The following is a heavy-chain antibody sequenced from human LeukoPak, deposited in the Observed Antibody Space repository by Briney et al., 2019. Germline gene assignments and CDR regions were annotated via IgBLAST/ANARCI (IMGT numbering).Heavy chain of an antibody. V-gene: IGHV1-69*13. J-gene: IGHJ4*02. CDR2: IIPIFGTA. CDR1: GGTFSSYA. D-gene: IGHD5-24*01. CDR3: ARKPLGKVDGYNWYYFDY. Sequence: ASVKVSCKASGGTFSSYAISWVRQAPGQGLEWMGGIIPIFGTANYAQKFQGRVTITADESTSTAYMELSSLRSEDTAVYYCARKPLGKVDGYNWYYFDYWGQGTLVTVSS.